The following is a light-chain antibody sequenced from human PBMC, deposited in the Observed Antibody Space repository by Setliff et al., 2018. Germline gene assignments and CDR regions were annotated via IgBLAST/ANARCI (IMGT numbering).Light chain of an antibody. J-gene: IGLJ1*01. CDR2: DVS. V-gene: IGLV2-14*03. Sequence: QSALTQPPSASGSPGQSVTISCTGTSSDVGTYKLVSWFQQHPGKAPKLMIYDVSHRPSGVSHRFSASKSGNTASLTISGLQVEDEADYYCSSYSTRTSLDVFGTGTKGTV. CDR1: SSDVGTYKL. CDR3: SSYSTRTSLDV.